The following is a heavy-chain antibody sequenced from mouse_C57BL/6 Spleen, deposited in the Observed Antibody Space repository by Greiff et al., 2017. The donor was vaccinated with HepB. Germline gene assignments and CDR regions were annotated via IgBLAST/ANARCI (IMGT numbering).Heavy chain of an antibody. CDR1: GFTFSSYG. J-gene: IGHJ4*01. CDR3: AKSNYEEYAMDY. CDR2: ISSGGSYT. Sequence: EVKLVESGGDLVKPGGSLKLSCAASGFTFSSYGMSWVRQTPDKRLEWVATISSGGSYTYYPDSVKGRFTISRDNAKNTLYLQMSSPKSEDTAMYYCAKSNYEEYAMDYWGQGTSVTVSS. V-gene: IGHV5-6*01. D-gene: IGHD2-5*01.